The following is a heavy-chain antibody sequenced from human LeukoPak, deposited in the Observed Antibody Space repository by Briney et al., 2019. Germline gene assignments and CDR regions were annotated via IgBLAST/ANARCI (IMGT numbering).Heavy chain of an antibody. CDR1: GGSISSYY. J-gene: IGHJ4*02. D-gene: IGHD2-21*01. V-gene: IGHV4-59*01. Sequence: SETLSLTCTVSGGSISSYYWSWIRQPPGKGLEWIGYIYYSGSTNYNPSLKSRVTISVDTSKNQFSLKLSSVTAADTAVYYCARGVSMDYWGQGTLVTVSS. CDR3: ARGVSMDY. CDR2: IYYSGST.